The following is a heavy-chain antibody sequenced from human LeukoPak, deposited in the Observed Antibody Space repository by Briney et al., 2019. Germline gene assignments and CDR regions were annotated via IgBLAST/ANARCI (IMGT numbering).Heavy chain of an antibody. CDR3: ARGGGDYGYSGYDSGAFDI. CDR1: GYTFTGYY. J-gene: IGHJ3*02. CDR2: INPNSGGT. Sequence: ASVKVSCKASGYTFTGYYMHWVRQAPGQGLEWMGWINPNSGGTNYAQKFQGRVTMTRDTSISTAYMELSRLRSDDTAVYYCARGGGDYGYSGYDSGAFDIWGQGTMVTVSS. D-gene: IGHD5-12*01. V-gene: IGHV1-2*02.